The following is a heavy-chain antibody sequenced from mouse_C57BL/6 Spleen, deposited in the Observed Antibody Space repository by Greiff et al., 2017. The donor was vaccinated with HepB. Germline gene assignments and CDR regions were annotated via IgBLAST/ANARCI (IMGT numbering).Heavy chain of an antibody. D-gene: IGHD2-3*01. Sequence: DVMLVESGGGLVKPGGSLKLSCAASGFTFSSYAMSWVRQTPEKRLEWVATISDGGSYTYYPDNVKGRFTISRDNAKNNLYLQMSHLKSEDTAMYYCARGWLLPWYFDVWGTGTTVTVSS. J-gene: IGHJ1*03. CDR2: ISDGGSYT. CDR1: GFTFSSYA. V-gene: IGHV5-4*03. CDR3: ARGWLLPWYFDV.